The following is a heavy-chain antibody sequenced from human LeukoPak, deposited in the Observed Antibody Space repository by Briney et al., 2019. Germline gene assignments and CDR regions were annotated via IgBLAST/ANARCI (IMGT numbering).Heavy chain of an antibody. Sequence: RPSETLSLTCTVSGGSVYTSDYYWGWVRQPPGKGPEWIGDIFYTGKTNYNPSLKSRVTISVDTSKNQFSLKLSSVTAADTAVYYCARAEGDRSSGYFVAPPGEYWGQGTLVTVSS. J-gene: IGHJ4*02. CDR3: ARAEGDRSSGYFVAPPGEY. V-gene: IGHV4-39*07. D-gene: IGHD3-22*01. CDR2: IFYTGKT. CDR1: GGSVYTSDYY.